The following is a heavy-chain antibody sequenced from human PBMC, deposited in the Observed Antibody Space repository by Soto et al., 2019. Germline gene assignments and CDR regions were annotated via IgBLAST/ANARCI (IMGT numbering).Heavy chain of an antibody. J-gene: IGHJ4*02. Sequence: SQTLSLTCAISGDSVSSNSAAWNWIGHSPSRGLEWLGRTYYRSKWYNDYAVSLRGRITINPDTTKNQFSLQLNSATPEDTAVYYCATWRYDYWGQGTLVTVSS. CDR1: GDSVSSNSAA. V-gene: IGHV6-1*01. CDR3: ATWRYDY. CDR2: TYYRSKWYN.